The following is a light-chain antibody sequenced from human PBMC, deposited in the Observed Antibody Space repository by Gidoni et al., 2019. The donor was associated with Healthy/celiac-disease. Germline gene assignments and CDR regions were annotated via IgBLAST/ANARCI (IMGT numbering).Light chain of an antibody. CDR2: KDS. Sequence: SYDLTQPPSVSVSPGQTARITCSGDALPKQYAYWYQQKPGQAPVLVIYKDSERPSGIPERFSGSSSGTTVTLTISGVQAEDEADYYCKSAESSGTVVFGGGTKLTVL. V-gene: IGLV3-25*03. CDR1: ALPKQY. CDR3: KSAESSGTVV. J-gene: IGLJ2*01.